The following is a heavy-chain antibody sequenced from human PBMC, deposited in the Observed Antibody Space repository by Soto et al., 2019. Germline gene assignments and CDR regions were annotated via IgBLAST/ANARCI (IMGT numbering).Heavy chain of an antibody. CDR1: GFTVSSDY. V-gene: IGHV3-53*01. CDR3: ARAYGGNPALFDP. CDR2: IYTGGST. Sequence: GGSLRLSCAASGFTVSSDYMSWVRQAPGKGLEWVSVIYTGGSTYYADSVKGRFTFSRDNSKNTLYLQMNSLRAADTAVYYCARAYGGNPALFDPWGQGTLVTVSS. J-gene: IGHJ5*02. D-gene: IGHD4-17*01.